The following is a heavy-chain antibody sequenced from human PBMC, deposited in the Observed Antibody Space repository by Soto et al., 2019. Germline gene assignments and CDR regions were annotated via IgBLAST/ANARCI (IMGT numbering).Heavy chain of an antibody. J-gene: IGHJ4*02. D-gene: IGHD6-19*01. Sequence: ASVKVSCKASGYTFTSYYIHWVRQAPGQGLEWMAMIHPSHGSTSYAQKFQGRLTMTEDTSTDTAYMELSSLRSEDTAVYYCATVHRIAVAGTVVPLYYWGQGTLVTVSS. V-gene: IGHV1-46*01. CDR3: ATVHRIAVAGTVVPLYY. CDR2: IHPSHGST. CDR1: GYTFTSYY.